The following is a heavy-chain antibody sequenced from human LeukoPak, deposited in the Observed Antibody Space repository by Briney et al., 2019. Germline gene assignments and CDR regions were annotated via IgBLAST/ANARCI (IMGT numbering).Heavy chain of an antibody. CDR2: IRGSGGST. CDR1: GFTFSSHA. V-gene: IGHV3-23*01. Sequence: RGGSLRLSCAASGFTFSSHAMSWVRQAPGEGLEWVSAIRGSGGSTYYAVSVKARFTLSRHNSKNTLYLQMNSLRAGDTAVYYCAKVSMKQQLAHTLDYWGQGTLVTVSS. CDR3: AKVSMKQQLAHTLDY. J-gene: IGHJ4*02. D-gene: IGHD6-13*01.